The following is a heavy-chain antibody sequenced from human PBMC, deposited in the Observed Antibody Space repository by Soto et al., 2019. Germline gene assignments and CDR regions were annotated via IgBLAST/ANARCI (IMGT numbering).Heavy chain of an antibody. J-gene: IGHJ4*02. V-gene: IGHV3-33*01. D-gene: IGHD6-13*01. CDR2: IWNDESNK. Sequence: QVQLVESGGGVVQPGRSLRLSCAASGFTFSSYHMHWVRQAPGKGLEWVAVIWNDESNKYYADSVKGRFTISRDNSKNTLWLQMNSLRVEDTAVYYCARIGSWALNFDYRGQGTLVIVSS. CDR3: ARIGSWALNFDY. CDR1: GFTFSSYH.